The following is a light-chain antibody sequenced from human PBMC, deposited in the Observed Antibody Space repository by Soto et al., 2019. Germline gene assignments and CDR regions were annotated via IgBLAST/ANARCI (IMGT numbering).Light chain of an antibody. J-gene: IGKJ1*01. CDR3: HQYGSSQT. V-gene: IGKV3-20*01. CDR1: QTVGSSF. CDR2: GAS. Sequence: EIVLTQSPDTLSLSPGERATLSCRASQTVGSSFLAWFQHKPGQAPRLLIYGASTRATGIPDRFSGSGSGTDFTLTISRLEPEDFAVYYCHQYGSSQTFGQGTKVDI.